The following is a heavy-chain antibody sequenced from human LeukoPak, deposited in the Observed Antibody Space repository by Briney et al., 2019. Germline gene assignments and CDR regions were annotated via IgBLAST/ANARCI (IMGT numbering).Heavy chain of an antibody. Sequence: GRSLRLSCAASGFTFDDYAMHWVRQAPGKGLEWVSGIGWNSGSIGYADSVKGRFTISRDNAKNSLYLQMNSLRAEDTALYYCAKDFYYGSGRPKYYFDYWGQGTLVTVSS. J-gene: IGHJ4*02. CDR1: GFTFDDYA. D-gene: IGHD3-10*01. V-gene: IGHV3-9*01. CDR2: IGWNSGSI. CDR3: AKDFYYGSGRPKYYFDY.